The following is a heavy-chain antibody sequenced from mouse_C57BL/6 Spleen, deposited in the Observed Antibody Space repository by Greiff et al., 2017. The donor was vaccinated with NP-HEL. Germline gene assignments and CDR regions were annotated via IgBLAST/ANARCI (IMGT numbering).Heavy chain of an antibody. D-gene: IGHD2-5*01. CDR3: TRGGYSNYFAY. Sequence: VKLQESGAELVRPGASVTLSCKASGYTFTDYEMHWVKQTPVHGLEWIGAIDPETGGTAYNQKVKGKAILTADKSSSTAYMELRSLTSEDSAVYYCTRGGYSNYFAYWGQGTLVTVSA. V-gene: IGHV1-15*01. J-gene: IGHJ3*01. CDR1: GYTFTDYE. CDR2: IDPETGGT.